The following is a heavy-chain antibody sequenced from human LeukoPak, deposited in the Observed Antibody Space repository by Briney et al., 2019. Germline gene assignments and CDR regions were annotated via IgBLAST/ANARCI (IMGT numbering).Heavy chain of an antibody. Sequence: SETLSLTCTVSSGSISSYYWNWIRQPPGKGLELIGYIYYSGTTNYNPSLKSRVTISVDTSKNQFSLKLSSVTAADTAVYYCARDARGSHLDYWGQGTLVTVSS. CDR2: IYYSGTT. CDR3: ARDARGSHLDY. CDR1: SGSISSYY. V-gene: IGHV4-59*01. J-gene: IGHJ4*02. D-gene: IGHD1-26*01.